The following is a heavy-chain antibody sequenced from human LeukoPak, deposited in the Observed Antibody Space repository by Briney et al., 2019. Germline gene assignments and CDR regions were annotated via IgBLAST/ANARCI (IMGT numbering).Heavy chain of an antibody. V-gene: IGHV3-23*01. D-gene: IGHD3-16*01. Sequence: GGSLRLSCAASGFTFSNYAMSWVRQAPGKGLEWVSTLLTGGNTYYADSVKGRFTISRDNSKNTLYLQMNSLRAEDTAVYYCAKIRSENDYIWGSNDYWGQGTLVTVSS. J-gene: IGHJ4*02. CDR3: AKIRSENDYIWGSNDY. CDR2: LLTGGNT. CDR1: GFTFSNYA.